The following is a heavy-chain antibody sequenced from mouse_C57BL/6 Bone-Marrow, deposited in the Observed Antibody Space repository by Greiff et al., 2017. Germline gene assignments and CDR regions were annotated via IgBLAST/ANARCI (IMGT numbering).Heavy chain of an antibody. Sequence: EVKLVQSGPELVKPGASVKLSCKASGYSFTGYYMHWVKQSPGKSLEWIGEIKPSNGGTTYNQKFKAKATLTVDKSSSTAYMQLKSLTSEDSAVYDCARGGRCYARDYGGRGTAATVTS. CDR2: IKPSNGGT. CDR3: ARGGRCYARDY. V-gene: IGHV1-42*01. CDR1: GYSFTGYY. J-gene: IGHJ4*01.